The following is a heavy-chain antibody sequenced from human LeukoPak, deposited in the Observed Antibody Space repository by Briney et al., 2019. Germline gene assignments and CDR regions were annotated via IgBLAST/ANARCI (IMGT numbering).Heavy chain of an antibody. J-gene: IGHJ4*02. CDR3: AKELWGVQAALGY. CDR1: GFTFSSYA. CDR2: ISGSGGSA. V-gene: IGHV3-23*01. Sequence: GGSLRHSCAASGFTFSSYARSWVRQAPGKGLEWVSAISGSGGSAYYADSVKGRFTISRDNSKNTLYLQMNSLRAEDTAVYYCAKELWGVQAALGYWGQGTLVTVSS. D-gene: IGHD6-25*01.